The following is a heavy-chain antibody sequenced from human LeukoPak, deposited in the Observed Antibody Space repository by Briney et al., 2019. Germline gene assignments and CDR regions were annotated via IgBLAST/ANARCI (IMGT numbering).Heavy chain of an antibody. Sequence: PGGSLRLSCAASGFTFSSYAMSCVRQAPGKGLEWVSAISGSGGSTYYADSVKGRFTISRDNSKNTLYLQMNSLRAEDTAVYYCARTARDYDILTGEFDYWGQGTLVTVSS. CDR3: ARTARDYDILTGEFDY. V-gene: IGHV3-23*01. D-gene: IGHD3-9*01. CDR2: ISGSGGST. J-gene: IGHJ4*02. CDR1: GFTFSSYA.